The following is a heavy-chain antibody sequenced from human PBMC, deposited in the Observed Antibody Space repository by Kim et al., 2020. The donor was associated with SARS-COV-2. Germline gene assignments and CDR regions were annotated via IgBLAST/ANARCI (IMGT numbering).Heavy chain of an antibody. CDR1: GITFSTFS. Sequence: GGSLRLSCAASGITFSTFSMSWVRQAPGKGPEWVATISHAGGGTDYADSVMGRFTISRDNSRNSLFLQMDSLTPDDTAVYYCAKPMLVHDSFHVWGRGT. J-gene: IGHJ3*01. V-gene: IGHV3-23*01. CDR2: ISHAGGGT. CDR3: AKPMLVHDSFHV. D-gene: IGHD6-13*01.